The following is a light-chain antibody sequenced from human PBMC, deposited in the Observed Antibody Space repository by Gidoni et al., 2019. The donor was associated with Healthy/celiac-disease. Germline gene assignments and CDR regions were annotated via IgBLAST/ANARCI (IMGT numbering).Light chain of an antibody. CDR2: DAS. J-gene: IGKJ3*01. Sequence: DIQMTQSPSSLSASVGDRVNITCQASQDISNYLNWYQQKPGKAPKLLIYDASNLETGVPSRFSGSGSGTDFTFTISSLQPEDIATYYCQQYDNLPPPWGLTFGPGTKVDIK. CDR3: QQYDNLPPPWGLT. CDR1: QDISNY. V-gene: IGKV1-33*01.